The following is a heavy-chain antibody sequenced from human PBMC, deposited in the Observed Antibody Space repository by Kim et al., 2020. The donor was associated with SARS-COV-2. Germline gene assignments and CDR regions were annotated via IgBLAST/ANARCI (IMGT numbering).Heavy chain of an antibody. CDR3: ARDMYYGSGSPDY. V-gene: IGHV3-21*01. Sequence: YADSVKGRFTISRDNAQNSLYLRMNSLRPEDTAVYFCARDMYYGSGSPDYWGQGTRVTVSS. D-gene: IGHD3-10*01. J-gene: IGHJ4*02.